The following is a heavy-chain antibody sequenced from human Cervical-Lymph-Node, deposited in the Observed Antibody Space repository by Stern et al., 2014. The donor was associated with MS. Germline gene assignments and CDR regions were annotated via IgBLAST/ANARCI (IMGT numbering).Heavy chain of an antibody. Sequence: QVQLVESGAEVKKPGSSVKVSCKASGGLFSNFAINWVRQAPGQGLEWMGGITPIFGTPNYAQKFRGRLTITADESTSAAYLALSSLISGGTAMYYCARDPGWSFSNWFDSWGQGTLVTVSS. CDR2: ITPIFGTP. CDR1: GGLFSNFA. V-gene: IGHV1-69*01. CDR3: ARDPGWSFSNWFDS. D-gene: IGHD1-26*01. J-gene: IGHJ5*01.